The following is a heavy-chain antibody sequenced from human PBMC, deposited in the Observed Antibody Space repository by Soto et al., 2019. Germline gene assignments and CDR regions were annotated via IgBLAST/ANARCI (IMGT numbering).Heavy chain of an antibody. D-gene: IGHD6-19*01. Sequence: SETLSLTCTVSGGSISSSSYYWGWIRQPPGKGLEWIGSIYYSGSTYYNPSLKSRVTISVDTSKNQFSLKLSSVTAADTAVYYCARLIAVAGLYFDYWGQGTLVTVS. CDR1: GGSISSSSYY. CDR3: ARLIAVAGLYFDY. V-gene: IGHV4-39*01. CDR2: IYYSGST. J-gene: IGHJ4*02.